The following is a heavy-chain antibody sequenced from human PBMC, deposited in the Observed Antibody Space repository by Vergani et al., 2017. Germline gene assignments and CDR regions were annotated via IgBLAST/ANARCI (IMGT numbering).Heavy chain of an antibody. CDR1: GFTFDDYA. CDR3: AKDMYPVPATTIFDY. CDR2: ISWNSGSI. V-gene: IGHV3-9*01. Sequence: EVQLVESGGGLVQPGRSLRLSCAASGFTFDDYAMHWVRQAPGKGLEWVSGISWNSGSIGYADSVKGRFTISRDNAKNSLYLQMNSLRAEDTALYYFAKDMYPVPATTIFDYWGQGTLVTVSS. J-gene: IGHJ4*02. D-gene: IGHD2-2*01.